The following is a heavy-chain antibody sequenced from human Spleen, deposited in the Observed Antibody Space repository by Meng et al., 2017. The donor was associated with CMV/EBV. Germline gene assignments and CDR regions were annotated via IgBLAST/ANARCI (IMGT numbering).Heavy chain of an antibody. CDR1: GGSISSSSYY. CDR3: ARDSSFVVVMTATDGGARGGMDV. D-gene: IGHD2-15*01. V-gene: IGHV4-39*07. CDR2: IYYSGST. Sequence: SETLSLTCTVSGGSISSSSYYWGWIRQPPGKGLEWIGSIYYSGSTYYNPSLKSRVTISVDTSKNQLSLKLTSVTAADTAVYYCARDSSFVVVMTATDGGARGGMDVWGQGTTVTVSS. J-gene: IGHJ6*02.